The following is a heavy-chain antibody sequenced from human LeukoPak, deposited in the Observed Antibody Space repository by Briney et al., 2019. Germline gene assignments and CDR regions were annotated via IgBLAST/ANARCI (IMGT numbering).Heavy chain of an antibody. D-gene: IGHD2-15*01. CDR3: AREALGYCSGGSCYPSSNRDSAFDY. Sequence: SVKVSCKASGGTFSSYAISWVRQAPGQGIEWMGRIIPIFGTANYAQKFQGRVTITTDESTSTAYMELSSLRSEDTAVYYCAREALGYCSGGSCYPSSNRDSAFDYWGQGTLVTVSS. CDR2: IIPIFGTA. CDR1: GGTFSSYA. V-gene: IGHV1-69*05. J-gene: IGHJ4*02.